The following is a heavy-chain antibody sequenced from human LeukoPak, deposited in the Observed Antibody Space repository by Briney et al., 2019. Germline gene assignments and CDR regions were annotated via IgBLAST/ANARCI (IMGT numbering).Heavy chain of an antibody. CDR2: ISNDGSNK. J-gene: IGHJ3*02. D-gene: IGHD3-10*01. CDR1: GFTFSSYG. V-gene: IGHV3-30*18. Sequence: PGGSLRLSCAASGFTFSSYGMHWVRQAPGKGLEWVAVISNDGSNKYYADSVKGRFTISRGNSKNTLYLQMNSLRAEDTAVYYCAKGRGAFDIWGQGTMVTVSS. CDR3: AKGRGAFDI.